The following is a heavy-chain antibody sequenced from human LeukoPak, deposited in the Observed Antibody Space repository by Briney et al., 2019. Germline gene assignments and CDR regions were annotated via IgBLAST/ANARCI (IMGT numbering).Heavy chain of an antibody. CDR3: ARDRPYTGGWRGFDY. Sequence: SVKVSCKASGGTFSRYAISWVRQAPGQGLEWMGGIIPMFGIANYAQKFQGRVTITADESTSTAYMELSSPRSEDTAVYYCARDRPYTGGWRGFDYWGQGTLVTVSS. J-gene: IGHJ4*02. D-gene: IGHD6-19*01. CDR1: GGTFSRYA. V-gene: IGHV1-69*01. CDR2: IIPMFGIA.